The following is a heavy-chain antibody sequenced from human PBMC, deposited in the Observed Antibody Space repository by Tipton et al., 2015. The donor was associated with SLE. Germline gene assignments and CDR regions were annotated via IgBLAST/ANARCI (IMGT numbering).Heavy chain of an antibody. D-gene: IGHD3-3*01. Sequence: LRLSYAVYGGSFSGYYWSWIRQPPGKGLEWIGEINHSGSTNYNPSLKSRVTISVDTSKNQFSLKLSSVTAADTAVYYCARENYDFWSGYYEDYYMDVWGKGTTVTVSS. CDR2: INHSGST. CDR3: ARENYDFWSGYYEDYYMDV. CDR1: GGSFSGYY. V-gene: IGHV4-34*01. J-gene: IGHJ6*03.